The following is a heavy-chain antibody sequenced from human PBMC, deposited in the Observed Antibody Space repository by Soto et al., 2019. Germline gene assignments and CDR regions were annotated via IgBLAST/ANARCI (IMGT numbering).Heavy chain of an antibody. Sequence: SETLSLTCTVSGGSINSTNYYWGWIRQPPGKGLEWIGSIYYSGFTYYNPSLKSRVTISVDTSKNQFSLKLTSVTAADTAVYYCATPLPYGSAGHWQNDHWGQGTLVTVSS. D-gene: IGHD2-15*01. V-gene: IGHV4-39*01. CDR1: GGSINSTNYY. CDR3: ATPLPYGSAGHWQNDH. J-gene: IGHJ4*02. CDR2: IYYSGFT.